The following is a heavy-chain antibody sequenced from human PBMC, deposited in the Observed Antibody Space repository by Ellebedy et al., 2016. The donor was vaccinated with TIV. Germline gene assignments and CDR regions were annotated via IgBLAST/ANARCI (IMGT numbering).Heavy chain of an antibody. CDR2: FDSEHSET. D-gene: IGHD1-26*01. J-gene: IGHJ3*02. CDR3: ATDRRWDLQMDAFDI. CDR1: GYTLTELS. Sequence: AASVKVSCNVSGYTLTELSMHWVRQAPGKGLEWRGGFDSEHSETIYAQKFQGRVTMTEDTSTHTAYMELSSLRYEDTAVYYCATDRRWDLQMDAFDIWGQGTMVTVS. V-gene: IGHV1-24*01.